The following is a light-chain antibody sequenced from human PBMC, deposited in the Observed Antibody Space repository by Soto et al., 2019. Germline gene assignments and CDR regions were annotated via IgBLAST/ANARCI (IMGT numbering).Light chain of an antibody. CDR3: QQYDSYSVT. Sequence: DIQMTQSPSTLSASIGDRVTISCRASQSVSNWLAWYQQKPGKAPKLLIYQASTLNSGVPSRFSGSGSATEFTITISILHPDDFATYYCQQYDSYSVTFGQGTKLEIK. J-gene: IGKJ2*01. CDR1: QSVSNW. CDR2: QAS. V-gene: IGKV1-5*03.